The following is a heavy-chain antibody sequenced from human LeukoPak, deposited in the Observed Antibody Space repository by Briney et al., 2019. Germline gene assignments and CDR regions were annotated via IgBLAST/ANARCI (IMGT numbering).Heavy chain of an antibody. Sequence: GGSLRLSCAASGFTFTTYGMSWVRQAPGKGLEWVAVISYDGSNKYYADSVKGRFTISRDNSKNTLYLQMNSLRAEDTAVYYCARAGNTRFDYWGQGTLVTVSS. J-gene: IGHJ4*02. V-gene: IGHV3-30*03. CDR1: GFTFTTYG. CDR2: ISYDGSNK. D-gene: IGHD2/OR15-2a*01. CDR3: ARAGNTRFDY.